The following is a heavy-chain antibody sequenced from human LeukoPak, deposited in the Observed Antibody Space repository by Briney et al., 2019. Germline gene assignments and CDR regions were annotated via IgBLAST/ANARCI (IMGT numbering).Heavy chain of an antibody. Sequence: ASVKASCKASGYTFTSYDINWVRQATGQGLEWMGWMNPNSGNTGYAQKFQGRVTMTRNTSISTAYMELSSLRSEDTAVYYCARGTGYYYDSSGSNFDYWGQGTLVTVSS. J-gene: IGHJ4*02. CDR2: MNPNSGNT. CDR1: GYTFTSYD. CDR3: ARGTGYYYDSSGSNFDY. V-gene: IGHV1-8*01. D-gene: IGHD3-22*01.